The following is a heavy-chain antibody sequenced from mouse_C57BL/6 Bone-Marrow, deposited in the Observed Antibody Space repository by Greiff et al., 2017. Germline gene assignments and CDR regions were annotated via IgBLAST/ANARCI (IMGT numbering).Heavy chain of an antibody. CDR1: GFSLTSYG. V-gene: IGHV2-2*01. D-gene: IGHD1-1*01. J-gene: IGHJ2*01. CDR3: ARSGYYGRRYYFDY. CDR2: IWSGGST. Sequence: QVQLQQSGPGLVQPSQSLSITCTVSGFSLTSYGVHWVRQSPGKGLEWLGVIWSGGSTDYNAAFISRLSISKDNSKSQVFFKMNSLQADDTAIYYCARSGYYGRRYYFDYWGQGTTLTVSS.